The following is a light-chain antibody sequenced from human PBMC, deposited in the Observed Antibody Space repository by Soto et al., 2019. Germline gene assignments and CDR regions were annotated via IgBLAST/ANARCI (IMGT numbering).Light chain of an antibody. CDR1: SSDIGAYNF. Sequence: QSVLTQPASVSGSPGQSITISCTGTSSDIGAYNFVSWYQQHPGQAPKLMLYDVNIRPSGVSTRFSGSKSGNTASLTIAGLQAEDEADYDCTSRTTSTTMIFGGGTKLTVL. CDR3: TSRTTSTTMI. J-gene: IGLJ2*01. V-gene: IGLV2-14*03. CDR2: DVN.